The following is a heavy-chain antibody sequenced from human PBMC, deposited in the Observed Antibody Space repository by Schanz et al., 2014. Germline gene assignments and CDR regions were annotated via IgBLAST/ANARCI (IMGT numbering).Heavy chain of an antibody. CDR3: ARRASCSRSGCPFDS. CDR1: GFIFSSYG. CDR2: VRNKNNRYTT. D-gene: IGHD2-2*01. J-gene: IGHJ4*02. Sequence: VQLVESGGGVVQPGRSLRLSCAASGFIFSSYGLHWVRQAPGKGLEWVGRVRNKNNRYTTEYAASVKGRFTISRDDSKNSLYLQMNSRKTEDTAMYYCARRASCSRSGCPFDSWGQGTLVTVYS. V-gene: IGHV3-72*01.